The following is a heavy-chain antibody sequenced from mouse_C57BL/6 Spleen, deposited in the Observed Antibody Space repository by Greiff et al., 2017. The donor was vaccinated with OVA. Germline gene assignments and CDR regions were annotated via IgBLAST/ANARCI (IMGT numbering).Heavy chain of an antibody. Sequence: VKLQESGAELARPGASVKLSCKASGYTFTSYGISWVKQRTGQGLEWIGEIYPRSGNTYYNEKFKGKATLTADKSSSTAYMELRSLTSEDSAVYFCARGDYSNYWAMDYWGQGTSVTVSS. V-gene: IGHV1-81*01. D-gene: IGHD2-5*01. J-gene: IGHJ4*01. CDR2: IYPRSGNT. CDR1: GYTFTSYG. CDR3: ARGDYSNYWAMDY.